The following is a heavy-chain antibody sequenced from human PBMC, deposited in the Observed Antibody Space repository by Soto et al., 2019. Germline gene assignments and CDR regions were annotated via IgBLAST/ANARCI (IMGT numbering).Heavy chain of an antibody. CDR2: ISYDGSNK. CDR3: AKDLSNWNYDY. Sequence: LRLSCAASGFTFSSYGMHWVRQAPGKGLEWVAVISYDGSNKYYADSVKGRFTISRDNSKNTLYLQMNSLRAEDTAVYYCAKDLSNWNYDYWGQGTLVTVSS. V-gene: IGHV3-30*18. D-gene: IGHD1-7*01. CDR1: GFTFSSYG. J-gene: IGHJ4*02.